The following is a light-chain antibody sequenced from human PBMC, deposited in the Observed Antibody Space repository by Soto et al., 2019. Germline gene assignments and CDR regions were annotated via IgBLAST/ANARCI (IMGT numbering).Light chain of an antibody. CDR3: CSYVGARRYV. V-gene: IGLV4-69*01. Sequence: QLVLTQSPSASASLGASVKLTCTLSSGHSSYAIAWHQQQPEKGPRYLMKLNSDGSHIKGDGIPDRFSGSSSGAERYLTISSLQSEDETDYYCCSYVGARRYVFVIATKVTVL. J-gene: IGLJ1*01. CDR1: SGHSSYA. CDR2: LNSDGSH.